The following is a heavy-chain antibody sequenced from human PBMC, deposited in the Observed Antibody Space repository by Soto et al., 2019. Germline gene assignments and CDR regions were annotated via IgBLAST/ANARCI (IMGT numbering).Heavy chain of an antibody. CDR3: SKPAIGLFSAFDI. D-gene: IGHD2-2*01. Sequence: DVQLLESGGGLVQPGGPLRLSCAASGFPFSSYAMSWVRPSPGTGLEWVSAISGRGGTTYYADSVKGRFTFSRDNSTNTLYSQMTGLRAEDTAVYSCSKPAIGLFSAFDIWGQGTMVTVSS. J-gene: IGHJ3*02. CDR1: GFPFSSYA. V-gene: IGHV3-23*01. CDR2: ISGRGGTT.